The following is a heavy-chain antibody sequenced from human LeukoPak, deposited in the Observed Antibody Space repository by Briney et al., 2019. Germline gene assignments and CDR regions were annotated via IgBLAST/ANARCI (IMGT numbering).Heavy chain of an antibody. CDR2: INPSGGST. Sequence: ASVKVSCKASGYTFTSYYMHWVRQAPGQELEWMGIINPSGGSTSYAQKFQGRVTMTRDMSTSTVYMELSSLRSEDTAVYYCARDPVAYDSSGVIDYWGQGTLVTVSS. CDR3: ARDPVAYDSSGVIDY. J-gene: IGHJ4*02. D-gene: IGHD3-22*01. CDR1: GYTFTSYY. V-gene: IGHV1-46*01.